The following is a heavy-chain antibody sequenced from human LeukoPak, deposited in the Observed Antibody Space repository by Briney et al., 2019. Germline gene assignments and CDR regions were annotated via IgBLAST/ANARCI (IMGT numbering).Heavy chain of an antibody. Sequence: GGSLRLSCAASGFTFSSYAMSWVRQAPGKGLEWVSAISSSGGSTYYADSVKSRFTISRDNSKNTLYLQMNSLRAEDTAVYYCAVTYYYDSSGYWGAFDIWGQGTMVTVSS. CDR3: AVTYYYDSSGYWGAFDI. D-gene: IGHD3-22*01. V-gene: IGHV3-23*01. CDR1: GFTFSSYA. J-gene: IGHJ3*02. CDR2: ISSSGGST.